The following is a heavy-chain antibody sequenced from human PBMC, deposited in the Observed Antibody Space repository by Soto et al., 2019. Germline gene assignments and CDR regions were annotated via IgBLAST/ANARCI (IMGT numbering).Heavy chain of an antibody. CDR1: GFTFSGSA. Sequence: EVQLVESGGGLVQPGGSLKLSCAASGFTFSGSAMHWVRQASGKGLEWVGRIRSKANSYATAYAASVKGRFTISRDNSKHTAYLQMNSLKTEDTAVYYCTRGGGTGGLLLGTYYYYYMDVWGKGTTVTVSS. CDR3: TRGGGTGGLLLGTYYYYYMDV. CDR2: IRSKANSYAT. J-gene: IGHJ6*03. V-gene: IGHV3-73*01. D-gene: IGHD1-1*01.